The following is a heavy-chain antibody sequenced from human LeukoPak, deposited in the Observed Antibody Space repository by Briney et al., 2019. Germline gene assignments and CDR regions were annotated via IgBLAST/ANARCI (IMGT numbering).Heavy chain of an antibody. CDR3: ARLTTGYGKIDY. Sequence: ASVKVSCKASGGPFRTYAISWVRQAPGQGLEWMVMIYPDDSNIRYGPSFQGQVTISADKSISTAYLHWNSLKASDTAMYYCARLTTGYGKIDYWGQGTLVTVSS. J-gene: IGHJ4*02. CDR2: IYPDDSNI. V-gene: IGHV5-51*01. D-gene: IGHD2-2*03. CDR1: GGPFRTYA.